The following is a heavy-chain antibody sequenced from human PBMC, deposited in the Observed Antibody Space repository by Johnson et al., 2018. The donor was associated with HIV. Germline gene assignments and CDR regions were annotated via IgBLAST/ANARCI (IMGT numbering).Heavy chain of an antibody. CDR2: MWYDGSNK. J-gene: IGHJ3*02. CDR1: GFTFSTYG. V-gene: IGHV3-33*01. CDR3: TTGDSRTGAFDI. Sequence: QVQLVESGGGVVQPGRSLRLSCAASGFTFSTYGMHWVRQAPGKGLEWVAVMWYDGSNKYYADSVKGRFTISRDNSKNTLYLQMNSLKTEDTAVYYCTTGDSRTGAFDIWGQGTMVTVSS. D-gene: IGHD1-14*01.